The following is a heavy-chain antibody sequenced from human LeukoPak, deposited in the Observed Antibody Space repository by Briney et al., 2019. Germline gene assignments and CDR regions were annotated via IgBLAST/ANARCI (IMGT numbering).Heavy chain of an antibody. Sequence: PSETLSLTCTVSGGSISSYYWSWIRQPPGKGLEWIGYIYYSGSTNYNPSLKSRVTISVDTSKNQFSLKLSSVTAADTAVYYCARSKGSYSSGWYGGPSRLEDYWGQGTLVTVSS. CDR1: GGSISSYY. CDR2: IYYSGST. V-gene: IGHV4-59*12. D-gene: IGHD6-19*01. J-gene: IGHJ4*02. CDR3: ARSKGSYSSGWYGGPSRLEDY.